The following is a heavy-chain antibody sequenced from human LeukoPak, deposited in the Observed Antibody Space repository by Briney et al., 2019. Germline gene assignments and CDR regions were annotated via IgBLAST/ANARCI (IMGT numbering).Heavy chain of an antibody. CDR3: ARVGSSTSWSFGFDY. J-gene: IGHJ4*02. V-gene: IGHV1-69*13. CDR1: GGTFISYA. Sequence: GASVKVSCKASGGTFISYAISWVRQAPGQGLEWMGGIIPIFGTANYAQKFQGRVTITADESTSTAYMELSSLRFEDTAVYYCARVGSSTSWSFGFDYWGQGTLVTVSS. CDR2: IIPIFGTA. D-gene: IGHD2-2*01.